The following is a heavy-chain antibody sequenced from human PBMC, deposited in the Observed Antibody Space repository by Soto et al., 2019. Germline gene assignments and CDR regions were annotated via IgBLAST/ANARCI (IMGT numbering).Heavy chain of an antibody. D-gene: IGHD3-16*01. V-gene: IGHV3-23*01. CDR3: AKAGNYGY. CDR1: GFTFRNYA. J-gene: IGHJ4*02. Sequence: EVQLLESGGGLVQPGGSLRLSCAASGFTFRNYAMSWVRQAPGKGLEWVSSISNGGGSTYYADSVKGRFTISRDNSKNTLYLQMNSLRAEDTAVYYCAKAGNYGYWGQGTLVTVSS. CDR2: ISNGGGST.